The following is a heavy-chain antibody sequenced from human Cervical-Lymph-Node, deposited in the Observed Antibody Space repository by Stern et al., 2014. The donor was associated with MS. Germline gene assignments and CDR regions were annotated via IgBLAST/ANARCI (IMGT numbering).Heavy chain of an antibody. CDR2: INPNSGGT. V-gene: IGHV1-2*04. CDR1: GYTFTGYY. CDR3: ARDAGYCSSTSCYRNWFDP. D-gene: IGHD2-2*01. J-gene: IGHJ5*02. Sequence: VQLVQSGAEVKKPGASVKVSCKASGYTFTGYYMHWVRQAPGQGLEWMGWINPNSGGTNYAQKFQGWVTMTRDTSISTAYMELSRLRSDDTAVYYCARDAGYCSSTSCYRNWFDPWGQGTLVTVSS.